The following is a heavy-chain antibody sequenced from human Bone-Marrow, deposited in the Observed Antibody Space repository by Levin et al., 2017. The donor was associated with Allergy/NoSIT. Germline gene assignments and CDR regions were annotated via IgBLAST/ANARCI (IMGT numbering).Heavy chain of an antibody. D-gene: IGHD2-15*01. Sequence: TGGSLRLSCAASRFTAEFPYSFYGMAWVRQTPGRGLEWVATITTGGHNTYYADSVNGRFTISRDDSERTVYLRMNSLRVEDTALYYCAKDVNRWAFDVWGQGAVVTVSS. CDR3: AKDVNRWAFDV. V-gene: IGHV3-23*01. CDR2: ITTGGHNT. J-gene: IGHJ3*01. CDR1: RFTAEFPYSFYG.